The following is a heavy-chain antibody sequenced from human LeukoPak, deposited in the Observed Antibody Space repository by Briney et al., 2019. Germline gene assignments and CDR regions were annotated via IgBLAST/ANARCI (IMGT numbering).Heavy chain of an antibody. D-gene: IGHD3-9*01. CDR2: ITGSGTNT. Sequence: GGSLRLSCAASGFTVSSNYMSWVRQAPGKGLEWVSAITGSGTNTYYADSLKGRFTISRDNSKNTVFLQMNSLRHEDTAIYYCVIWGDYDVLTGYYVPDYWGQGTLVTVSS. V-gene: IGHV3-23*01. CDR3: VIWGDYDVLTGYYVPDY. CDR1: GFTVSSNY. J-gene: IGHJ4*02.